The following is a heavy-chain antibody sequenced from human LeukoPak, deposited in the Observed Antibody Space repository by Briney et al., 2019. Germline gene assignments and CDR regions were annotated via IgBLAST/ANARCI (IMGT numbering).Heavy chain of an antibody. J-gene: IGHJ4*02. CDR3: ARQYWTSYF. D-gene: IGHD2-8*02. CDR2: IYYSGST. Sequence: SETLSLTCTVSGGSISSSSYYWGWIRQPPGKGLEWIGSIYYSGSTYYNPSLKSRVTISVDTSKNQFSLKLSSVTAADTAVYYRARQYWTSYFWGQGTLVTVSS. V-gene: IGHV4-39*01. CDR1: GGSISSSSYY.